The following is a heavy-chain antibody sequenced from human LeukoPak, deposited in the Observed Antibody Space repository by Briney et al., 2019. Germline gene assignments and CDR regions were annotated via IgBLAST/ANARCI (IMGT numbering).Heavy chain of an antibody. CDR1: GFTFSSYG. Sequence: GGSLRLSCAASGFTFSSYGMHWVRQAPGKGLEWVAFIRYDGSNKYYADSVKGRLTISRDNSKNTLYLQMNSLRAEDTAVYSCARERERFLNFWGQGTLVTVSS. J-gene: IGHJ4*02. D-gene: IGHD3-3*01. CDR3: ARERERFLNF. CDR2: IRYDGSNK. V-gene: IGHV3-30*02.